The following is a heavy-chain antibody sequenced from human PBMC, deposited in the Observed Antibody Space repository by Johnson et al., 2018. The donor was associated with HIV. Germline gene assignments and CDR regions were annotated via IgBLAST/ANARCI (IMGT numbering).Heavy chain of an antibody. J-gene: IGHJ3*01. D-gene: IGHD3-22*01. V-gene: IGHV3-33*08. CDR3: ARAYSDISGYYPHAFHV. CDR2: IWYDGSNK. Sequence: QVQLVESGGGLVQPGGSLRLSCAASGFTFSSYWMSWVRQAPGKGLEWVAVIWYDGSNKYYADSVKGRFTISRDKSENTVYLQMNRLRAEDTAVYFCARAYSDISGYYPHAFHVWGQGTVVIVSS. CDR1: GFTFSSYW.